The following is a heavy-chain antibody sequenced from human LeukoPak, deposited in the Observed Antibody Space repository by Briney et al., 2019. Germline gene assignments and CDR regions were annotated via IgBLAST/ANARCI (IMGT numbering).Heavy chain of an antibody. D-gene: IGHD3-3*01. CDR3: ARDAPNYDFWSGYSGFDP. CDR1: GGSISDYY. J-gene: IGHJ5*02. Sequence: SETLSLTCTVSGGSISDYYWSWIRQPAGKGLEWIGRIYTSGSTNYNPSLKSRVTMSIDTSKNQFSLKLSSVTAADTAVYYCARDAPNYDFWSGYSGFDPWGQGTLVTVSS. CDR2: IYTSGST. V-gene: IGHV4-4*07.